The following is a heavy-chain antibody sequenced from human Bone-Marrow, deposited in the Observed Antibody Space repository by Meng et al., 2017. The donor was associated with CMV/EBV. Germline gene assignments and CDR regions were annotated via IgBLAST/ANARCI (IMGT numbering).Heavy chain of an antibody. D-gene: IGHD3-3*01. CDR3: ARDGWSGYYRGYYYYGMDV. J-gene: IGHJ6*02. V-gene: IGHV3-48*04. Sequence: GESLKISCAASGFTFSSYSMNWVRQAPGKGLEWVSYISSSSSTIYYADSVKGRFTISRDNAKNSLYLQMNSLRAEDTAVYYCARDGWSGYYRGYYYYGMDVWGQGTTVTVSS. CDR2: ISSSSSTI. CDR1: GFTFSSYS.